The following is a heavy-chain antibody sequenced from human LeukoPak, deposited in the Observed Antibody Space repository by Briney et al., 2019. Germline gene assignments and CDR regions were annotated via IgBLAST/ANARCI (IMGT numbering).Heavy chain of an antibody. D-gene: IGHD6-25*01. CDR1: GFTVNNAW. CDR3: AASIAAPGAFDY. V-gene: IGHV3-15*01. CDR2: IKSKADGGTT. J-gene: IGHJ4*02. Sequence: GGSLRLSCAASGFTVNNAWMSWVRQAPGKGLEWVARIKSKADGGTTDYTAPMKGRFTIPRDDSKNTLYLQMNSLKTEDTAAYYCAASIAAPGAFDYWGQGTLVTVSS.